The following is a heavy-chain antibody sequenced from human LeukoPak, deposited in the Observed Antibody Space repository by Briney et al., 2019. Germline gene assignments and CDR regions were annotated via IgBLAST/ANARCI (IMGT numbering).Heavy chain of an antibody. CDR1: GGSISSYY. CDR3: ARRGPRGTYYYYYGMDV. Sequence: SETLSLTCTVSGGSISSYYWSWIRQPPGKGLEWIGYIYYSGSTNYNPSLKSRVTISVDTSKNQFSLKLSSVTAAGTAVYYCARRGPRGTYYYYYGMDVWGQGTTVTVSS. CDR2: IYYSGST. V-gene: IGHV4-59*08. J-gene: IGHJ6*02. D-gene: IGHD1-14*01.